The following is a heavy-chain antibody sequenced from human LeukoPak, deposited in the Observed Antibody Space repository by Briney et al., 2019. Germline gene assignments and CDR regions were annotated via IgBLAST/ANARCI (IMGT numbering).Heavy chain of an antibody. Sequence: GASVKVSCKASGYTFTGYYMHWVRQAPGQGLEWMGWSNPNSGGTNYAQKFQGRVTMTRDTSISTAYMELSRLRTEDTAVYYCAKDRCSNGIGCYYYYMEVWGKGTTVTISS. D-gene: IGHD2-8*01. CDR2: SNPNSGGT. CDR1: GYTFTGYY. J-gene: IGHJ6*03. CDR3: AKDRCSNGIGCYYYYMEV. V-gene: IGHV1-2*02.